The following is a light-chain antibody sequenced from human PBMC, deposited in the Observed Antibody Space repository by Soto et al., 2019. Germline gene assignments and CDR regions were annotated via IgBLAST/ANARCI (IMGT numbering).Light chain of an antibody. CDR3: QQYNHYSGLT. CDR1: QSITRW. V-gene: IGKV1-5*01. J-gene: IGKJ4*01. CDR2: DAY. Sequence: DIQMTQSTSTLSASIGDRVTITCRASQSITRWLAWYQQKPGKAPKLLIYDAYSLESGVPSRFSGSGSGAEFTLTISSLQPDDFATYYCQQYNHYSGLTFGGGTKVDIK.